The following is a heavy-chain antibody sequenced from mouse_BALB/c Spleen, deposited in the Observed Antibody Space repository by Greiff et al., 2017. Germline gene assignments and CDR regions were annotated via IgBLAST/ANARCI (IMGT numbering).Heavy chain of an antibody. CDR2: INPGSGGT. Sequence: VHLVESGAELVRPGTSVKVSCKASGYAFTNYLIEWVKQRPGQGLEWIGVINPGSGGTNYNEKFKGKATLTADKSSSTAYMQLSSLTSDDSAVYFCAREEGYGDAMDYWGQGTSVTVSS. CDR1: GYAFTNYL. CDR3: AREEGYGDAMDY. D-gene: IGHD1-1*02. J-gene: IGHJ4*01. V-gene: IGHV1-54*01.